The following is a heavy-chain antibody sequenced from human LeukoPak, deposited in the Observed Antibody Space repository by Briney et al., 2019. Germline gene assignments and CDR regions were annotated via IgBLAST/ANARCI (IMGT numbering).Heavy chain of an antibody. V-gene: IGHV3-23*01. CDR2: IRGSGGST. D-gene: IGHD4-17*01. Sequence: GGSLRLSCAASGFTFDDYAMIWVRQAPGKGLEWVSAIRGSGGSTYYADSVKDRFTISRDNSKNTLYLQMNSLRAEDTAVYYCGRDPNGDYIGAFDMWGQGTVVTVSS. CDR3: GRDPNGDYIGAFDM. CDR1: GFTFDDYA. J-gene: IGHJ3*02.